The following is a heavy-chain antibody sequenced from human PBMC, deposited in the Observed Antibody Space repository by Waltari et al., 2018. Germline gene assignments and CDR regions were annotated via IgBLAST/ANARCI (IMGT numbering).Heavy chain of an antibody. CDR1: GGSISSSSYY. J-gene: IGHJ4*02. V-gene: IGHV4-39*07. CDR2: IYYRGTP. D-gene: IGHD6-13*01. Sequence: QLQLQESGPGLVKPSETLSLTCTVSGGSISSSSYYWGWIRQPPGKGLEWIGSIYYRGTPTHTPSLKSRLTISLGPATTHFSLKRSSVTAADTAVYHWARAPPSAYSSPGGGYWGQGTLVTVSS. CDR3: ARAPPSAYSSPGGGY.